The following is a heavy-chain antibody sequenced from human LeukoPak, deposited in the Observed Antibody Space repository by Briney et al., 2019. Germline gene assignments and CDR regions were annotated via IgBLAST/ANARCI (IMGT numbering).Heavy chain of an antibody. Sequence: SVTLSFKASGGTFSSYAISWVRQAPGQGLEWMGGIIPIFGTANYAQKFQGRVTITTDESTSTAYMELSSLRSEDTAVYYCARARHMGTNWFDPWGQGTLVTVSS. J-gene: IGHJ5*02. D-gene: IGHD7-27*01. V-gene: IGHV1-69*05. CDR2: IIPIFGTA. CDR1: GGTFSSYA. CDR3: ARARHMGTNWFDP.